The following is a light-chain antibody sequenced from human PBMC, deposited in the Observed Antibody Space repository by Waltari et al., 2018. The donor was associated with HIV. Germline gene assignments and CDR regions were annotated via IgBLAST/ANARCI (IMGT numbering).Light chain of an antibody. CDR1: QSISSY. CDR3: QQSYSTPPYT. Sequence: DIQMTQSQSSLSASVGDRVTITCRASQSISSYLNWYQQKPGKAPKLLIYAASSLQSGVPSRFSGSGSGTDFTLTISSLQPEAFATFYCQQSYSTPPYTFGQGTKLEIK. CDR2: AAS. V-gene: IGKV1-39*01. J-gene: IGKJ2*01.